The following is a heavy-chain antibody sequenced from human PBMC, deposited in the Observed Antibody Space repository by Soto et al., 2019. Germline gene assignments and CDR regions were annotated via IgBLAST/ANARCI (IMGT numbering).Heavy chain of an antibody. V-gene: IGHV3-48*02. CDR2: ISSSSSTI. CDR3: ARAATGGYCSGGSCYSGKYFDY. CDR1: GFTFSSYS. D-gene: IGHD2-15*01. Sequence: EVQLVESGGGLVQPGGSLRLSCAASGFTFSSYSMNWVRQAPGKGLEWVSYISSSSSTIYYADSVKGRFTISRDNAKNSLYLQMNSLRDEDTAVYYCARAATGGYCSGGSCYSGKYFDYWGQGTLVTVSS. J-gene: IGHJ4*02.